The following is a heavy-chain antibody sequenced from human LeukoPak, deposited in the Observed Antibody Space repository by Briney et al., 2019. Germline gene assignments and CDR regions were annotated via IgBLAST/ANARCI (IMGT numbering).Heavy chain of an antibody. CDR3: AGRPDTAMVAIFDY. CDR1: GYTFTGYY. CDR2: INPNSGGT. V-gene: IGHV1-2*02. Sequence: WASVTVSCKASGYTFTGYYLHWVRQAPGQGLEWMGWINPNSGGTNYAQKFQGRVTMTGDTSISTAYMELSRLSSDDTAIYYCAGRPDTAMVAIFDYWGQGTLVTVSS. D-gene: IGHD5-18*01. J-gene: IGHJ4*02.